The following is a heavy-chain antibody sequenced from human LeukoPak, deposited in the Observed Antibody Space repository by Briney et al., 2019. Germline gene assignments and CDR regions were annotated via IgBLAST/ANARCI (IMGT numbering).Heavy chain of an antibody. J-gene: IGHJ6*03. Sequence: AGGSLRLSYAASGFTFSSQAMSWVRQAPGKGLECVSGISGTGGRTYYADSVKGRFTISRDNSKNTLYLQMNSLRVEDTAVYYCAKYCPKVEPPDYMDVWGKGTTVTVS. CDR2: ISGTGGRT. CDR1: GFTFSSQA. D-gene: IGHD1-26*01. V-gene: IGHV3-23*01. CDR3: AKYCPKVEPPDYMDV.